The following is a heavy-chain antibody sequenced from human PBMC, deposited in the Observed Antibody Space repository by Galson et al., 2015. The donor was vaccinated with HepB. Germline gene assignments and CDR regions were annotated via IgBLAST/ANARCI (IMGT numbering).Heavy chain of an antibody. CDR2: INNNASNK. V-gene: IGHV3-30*09. Sequence: SLRLSCAASGFTFSSYAMNWVRQAPGKGLEWMAFINNNASNKSYADSVKGRFAISRDNSMNTPYLQMSSLKAEDTAVYYCAREGRGRYLYNWFDPWGQGTMVTASS. D-gene: IGHD1-26*01. CDR3: AREGRGRYLYNWFDP. J-gene: IGHJ5*01. CDR1: GFTFSSYA.